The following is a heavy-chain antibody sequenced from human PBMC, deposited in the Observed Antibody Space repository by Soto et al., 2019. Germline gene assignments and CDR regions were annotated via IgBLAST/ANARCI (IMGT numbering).Heavy chain of an antibody. CDR2: INSDGSST. Sequence: VKGMVWVSRINSDGSSTSYADSVKGRFTISRDSAKNTLYLQMNSLRAEDTAVYYCARARGGCTVSAFRRNRSSDL. J-gene: IGHJ2*01. D-gene: IGHD6-19*01. CDR3: ARARGGCTVSAFRRNRSSDL. V-gene: IGHV3-74*01.